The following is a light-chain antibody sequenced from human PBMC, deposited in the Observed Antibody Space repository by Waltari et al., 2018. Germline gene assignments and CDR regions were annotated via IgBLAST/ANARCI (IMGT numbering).Light chain of an antibody. CDR3: MQGTHWPPK. CDR1: QSISSN. V-gene: IGKV3-15*01. Sequence: EIVMTQSPATLSVSPGERATLSFRASQSISSNLAWYQHKPGQAPRLLIYGASTRATGIPARFSGSGSGTEFTLTISSLQSEDFAVYYCMQGTHWPPKFGQGTKVEMK. CDR2: GAS. J-gene: IGKJ1*01.